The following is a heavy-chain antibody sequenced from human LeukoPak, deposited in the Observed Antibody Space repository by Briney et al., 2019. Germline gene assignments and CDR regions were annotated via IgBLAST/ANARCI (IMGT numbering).Heavy chain of an antibody. V-gene: IGHV3-33*01. CDR3: ARDRDYYDSSGYYIDEAFDI. CDR2: IRYDGSNK. J-gene: IGHJ3*02. CDR1: GFTFSSYG. D-gene: IGHD3-22*01. Sequence: GGSLRLSCAASGFTFSSYGMHWVRQAPGEGLEWVAVIRYDGSNKYYADSVKGRFTISRDNSKNTLYLQMISLRAEDTAIYYCARDRDYYDSSGYYIDEAFDIWGQGTMVTVSS.